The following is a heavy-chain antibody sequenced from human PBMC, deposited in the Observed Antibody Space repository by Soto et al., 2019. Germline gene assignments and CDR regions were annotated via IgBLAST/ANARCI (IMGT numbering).Heavy chain of an antibody. Sequence: GGSLRLSCAASGFTLRSYWMSWVRQAPGKGLEWLATIKTDASEKKYVDSVKGRFSISRDNAKNMLYLQMNSLRAEDTAVYYCASRGPAMIVVTDAFDIWGQGTMVTVSS. D-gene: IGHD3-22*01. CDR3: ASRGPAMIVVTDAFDI. CDR2: IKTDASEK. V-gene: IGHV3-7*03. J-gene: IGHJ3*02. CDR1: GFTLRSYW.